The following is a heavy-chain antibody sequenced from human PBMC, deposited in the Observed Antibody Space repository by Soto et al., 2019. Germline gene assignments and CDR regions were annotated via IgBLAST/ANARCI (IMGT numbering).Heavy chain of an antibody. J-gene: IGHJ4*02. CDR3: AKNAMSTVTRRGQYFDS. CDR1: GFTFNTYA. CDR2: IGGGTGAT. V-gene: IGHV3-23*01. Sequence: EVQLLESGGGLVQPGGSLRLSCAASGFTFNTYAMSWVRQAPGEGLEWVSGIGGGTGATYNADSVKGRFINSRDNSKNTLYLHMSTLRVEDTAVYYCAKNAMSTVTRRGQYFDSWGQGTLVTVSS. D-gene: IGHD4-17*01.